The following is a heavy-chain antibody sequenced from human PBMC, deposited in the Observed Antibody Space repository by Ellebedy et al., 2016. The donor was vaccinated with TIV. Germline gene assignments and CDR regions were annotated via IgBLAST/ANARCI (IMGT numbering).Heavy chain of an antibody. V-gene: IGHV4-39*07. CDR1: GDSISSSPFH. D-gene: IGHD3-22*01. CDR3: ARAGSSYLGFAAFGY. CDR2: MSRSGNA. J-gene: IGHJ3*01. Sequence: MPSETLSLTCTVSGDSISSSPFHWGFIRQPPGKGLEWIGGMSRSGNAHYNPSLRSRVTISIDTSKNQFSLTLNSVTAADTAVYYCARAGSSYLGFAAFGYWGQGTMVTVSS.